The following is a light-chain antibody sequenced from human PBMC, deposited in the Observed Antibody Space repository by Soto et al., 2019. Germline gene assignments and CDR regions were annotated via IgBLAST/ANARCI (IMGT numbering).Light chain of an antibody. V-gene: IGLV2-14*01. CDR3: SSYTTSNRV. CDR1: SSDVGGYNY. J-gene: IGLJ3*02. CDR2: DVS. Sequence: QSVLTQPASVSRSPGQSITISCTGTSSDVGGYNYVSWYQQHPGKAPKLMIYDVSNRPSGVSNRFSGSKSGNTASLTISGLQAEDEADYYCSSYTTSNRVFGGGTKLTVL.